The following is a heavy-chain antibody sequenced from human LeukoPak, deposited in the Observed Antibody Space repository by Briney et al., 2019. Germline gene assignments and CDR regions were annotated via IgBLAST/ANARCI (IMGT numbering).Heavy chain of an antibody. Sequence: PGVSLRLSCAASGFTFISYAMSWVRQAPGKGLEWVSTVNTGGGSTFYADSVKGRFTISRHNSKNTLYLQMNSLRAEDTAIYYCARLGREGYSYAYFDYWGQGTLVTVSS. CDR1: GFTFISYA. CDR2: VNTGGGST. CDR3: ARLGREGYSYAYFDY. J-gene: IGHJ4*02. V-gene: IGHV3-23*01. D-gene: IGHD5-18*01.